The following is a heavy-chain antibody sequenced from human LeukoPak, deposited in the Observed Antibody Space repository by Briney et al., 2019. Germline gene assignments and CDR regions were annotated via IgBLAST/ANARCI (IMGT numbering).Heavy chain of an antibody. CDR3: ARVLCRGYDWLGY. J-gene: IGHJ4*02. Sequence: GASVKVSCKASGYTFTGYYMHWVRQAPGQGLEWMGRINPNSGGTNYAQKFQGRVTMTRDTSISTAYMELSRLRSDDTAVYYCARVLCRGYDWLGYWGRGTLVTVSS. CDR2: INPNSGGT. D-gene: IGHD5-12*01. CDR1: GYTFTGYY. V-gene: IGHV1-2*06.